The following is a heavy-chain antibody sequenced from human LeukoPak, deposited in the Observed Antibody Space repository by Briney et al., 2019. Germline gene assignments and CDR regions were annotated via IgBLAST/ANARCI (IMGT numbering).Heavy chain of an antibody. Sequence: PGGSLRLSCAASGFTFSSYAMSWVRQAPGKGLEWVSVSVIGGSGGTSGDSTYYAVSVKGRFPISRDDSNNTLYLQMNNLRVEDTAVYYCAKHRSGIAASGSNYWGQGTLVSVSS. CDR1: GFTFSSYA. D-gene: IGHD6-13*01. J-gene: IGHJ4*02. CDR2: IGGSGGTSGDST. V-gene: IGHV3-23*01. CDR3: AKHRSGIAASGSNY.